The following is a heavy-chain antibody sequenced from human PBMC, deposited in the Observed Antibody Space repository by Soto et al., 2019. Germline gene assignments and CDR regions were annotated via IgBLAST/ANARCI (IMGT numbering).Heavy chain of an antibody. J-gene: IGHJ4*02. CDR2: IYYSGST. CDR1: GGSVSSGSYY. Sequence: QVQLQESGPGLVKPSETLSLTCTVSGGSVSSGSYYWSWIRQPPGKGLEWIGYIYYSGSTNYNPSLKSRVTISVDTSKNQFSLKLSSVTAADTAVYYCARDAAGTDYWGQGTLVTVSS. CDR3: ARDAAGTDY. D-gene: IGHD1-1*01. V-gene: IGHV4-61*01.